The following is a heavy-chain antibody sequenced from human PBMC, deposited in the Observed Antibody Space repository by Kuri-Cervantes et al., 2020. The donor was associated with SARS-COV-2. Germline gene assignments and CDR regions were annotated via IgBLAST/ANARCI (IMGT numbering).Heavy chain of an antibody. CDR2: INSDGSST. Sequence: GESLKISCAASGFTFSSYWMHWVRQAPGKGLVWVSRINSDGSSTSYADSVKGRFTTSRDNAKNTLYLQMNSLRAEDTAVYYCARAQNTYGSGSYVYFQHWGQGTLVTVSS. V-gene: IGHV3-74*01. J-gene: IGHJ1*01. CDR3: ARAQNTYGSGSYVYFQH. D-gene: IGHD3-10*01. CDR1: GFTFSSYW.